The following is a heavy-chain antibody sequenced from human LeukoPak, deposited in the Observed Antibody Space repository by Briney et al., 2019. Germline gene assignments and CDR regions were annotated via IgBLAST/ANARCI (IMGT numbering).Heavy chain of an antibody. D-gene: IGHD3-22*01. Sequence: GGSLRLSCAASGFTFSSYGMHWVRQAPGKGLEWVAVISHDGSNSYYADSAKGRFTISRDNSKNTLYLQMNSLRAEDTAVYYCAKTHYYDSSGVPGDYWGQGTLVTVSS. CDR2: ISHDGSNS. V-gene: IGHV3-30*18. CDR1: GFTFSSYG. CDR3: AKTHYYDSSGVPGDY. J-gene: IGHJ4*02.